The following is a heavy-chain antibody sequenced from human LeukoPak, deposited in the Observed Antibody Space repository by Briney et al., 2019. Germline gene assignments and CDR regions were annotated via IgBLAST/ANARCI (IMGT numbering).Heavy chain of an antibody. D-gene: IGHD3-10*01. V-gene: IGHV4-34*01. CDR3: AREEVRFGELFDY. CDR2: VSHSGST. J-gene: IGHJ4*02. CDR1: GGSFSGYY. Sequence: SETLSLTCAVSGGSFSGYYWSWIRQPPGKGPDWIGEVSHSGSTNYNPSLKSRVTISEDTTKKQFSLKLTSVTAADTAVYYCAREEVRFGELFDYWGQGTLVTVSS.